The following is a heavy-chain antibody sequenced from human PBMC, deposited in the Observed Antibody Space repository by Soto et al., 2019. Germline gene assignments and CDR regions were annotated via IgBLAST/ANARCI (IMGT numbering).Heavy chain of an antibody. CDR3: ARDQLEGNWFDP. Sequence: PSETLSLTCTVSGGSISSSIYYWGWIRQPPGKGLEWIGSIYYSGSTYYNPSLKSRVTISVDKSKNQFSLNLTSVTAADTAVYFCARDQLEGNWFDPWGQGTLVTVSS. CDR2: IYYSGST. D-gene: IGHD1-1*01. J-gene: IGHJ5*02. V-gene: IGHV4-39*07. CDR1: GGSISSSIYY.